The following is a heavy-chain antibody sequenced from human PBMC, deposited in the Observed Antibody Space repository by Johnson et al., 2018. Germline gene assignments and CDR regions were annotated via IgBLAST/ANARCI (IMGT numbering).Heavy chain of an antibody. D-gene: IGHD6-13*01. V-gene: IGHV3-49*05. CDR2: IRSKAYGGTT. Sequence: EVRLVESGGGLVKPGRSLRLSCTASGFTFGDYAMSWFRQAPGKGLEWVGFIRSKAYGGTTEYAASVKGRFTISRYDSKSIAYMQMNSLKTEDTAVYYCTRDSPYSSSWDDYYYYGMDVWGQGTTVTVSS. J-gene: IGHJ6*02. CDR1: GFTFGDYA. CDR3: TRDSPYSSSWDDYYYYGMDV.